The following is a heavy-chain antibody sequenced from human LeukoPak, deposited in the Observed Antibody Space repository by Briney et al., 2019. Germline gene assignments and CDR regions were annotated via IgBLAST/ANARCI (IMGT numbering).Heavy chain of an antibody. CDR3: ARSSGWYNY. V-gene: IGHV3-30*04. D-gene: IGHD6-19*01. CDR2: ISYDGSNK. J-gene: IGHJ4*02. Sequence: GGSLRLSCAASGFTFSSYAMHWVRQAPGKGLEWVAVISYDGSNKYYADSVKGRFTISRDNPKNTLYLQMNSLRAEDTAVYYCARSSGWYNYWGQGTLVTVSS. CDR1: GFTFSSYA.